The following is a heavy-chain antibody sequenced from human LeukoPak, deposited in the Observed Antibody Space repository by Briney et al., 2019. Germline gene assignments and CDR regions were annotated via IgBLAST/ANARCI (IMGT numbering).Heavy chain of an antibody. CDR2: INHSGST. CDR1: GDSISSSYS. J-gene: IGHJ3*01. CDR3: ARDLAHSTTTPQGADAFDV. Sequence: SETLSLTCSVSGDSISSSYSWGWIRQPPGKGLGWIGEINHSGSTNYNPSLKSRGSISVDKSKNQFSLKLSSVTAADTAVYYCARDLAHSTTTPQGADAFDVWGQGTLVTVSS. D-gene: IGHD1-1*01. V-gene: IGHV4-38-2*02.